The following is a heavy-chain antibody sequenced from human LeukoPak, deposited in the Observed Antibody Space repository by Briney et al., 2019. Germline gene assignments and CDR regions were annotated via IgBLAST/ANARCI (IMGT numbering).Heavy chain of an antibody. V-gene: IGHV1-2*02. Sequence: ASVKVSCKASGGTFSSYTISWVRRAPGQGLEWMGWINPNSGGTKYAQNFQGRLTVTRDTSTSTAYMELSGLRADDTAVYYCARVAYCTKGVCINFDLWGQGTLVTVSS. D-gene: IGHD2-8*01. CDR2: INPNSGGT. CDR3: ARVAYCTKGVCINFDL. CDR1: GGTFSSYT. J-gene: IGHJ4*02.